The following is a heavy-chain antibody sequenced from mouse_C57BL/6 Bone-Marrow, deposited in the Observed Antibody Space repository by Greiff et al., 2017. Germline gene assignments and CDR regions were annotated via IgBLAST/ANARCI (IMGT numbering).Heavy chain of an antibody. V-gene: IGHV5-12*01. Sequence: EVQLVESGGGLVQPGGSLKLSCAASGFTFSDYYMYLVHQTPEKRLEWVAYISNGGGSTYYPDTVKGRFTISRDNAKNALYLQMSRLKSEDTAMYYCARPYYGSSGFAYWGQGTLVTVSA. CDR1: GFTFSDYY. CDR3: ARPYYGSSGFAY. D-gene: IGHD1-1*01. CDR2: ISNGGGST. J-gene: IGHJ3*01.